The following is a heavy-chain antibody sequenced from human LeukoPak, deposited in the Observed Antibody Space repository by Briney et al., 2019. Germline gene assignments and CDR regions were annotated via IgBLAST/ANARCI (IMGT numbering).Heavy chain of an antibody. D-gene: IGHD3-10*01. CDR1: GFTFSSYS. J-gene: IGHJ6*03. CDR3: ARNPNPKYYYGSGSGHYYYMDV. CDR2: ISSSSSYI. Sequence: PGRSLRLSCAASGFTFSSYSMNWVRQAPGKGLEWVSSISSSSSYIYYADSVKGRFTISRDNAKNSLYLQMNSLRAEDTAVYYCARNPNPKYYYGSGSGHYYYMDVWGKGTTVTVSS. V-gene: IGHV3-21*01.